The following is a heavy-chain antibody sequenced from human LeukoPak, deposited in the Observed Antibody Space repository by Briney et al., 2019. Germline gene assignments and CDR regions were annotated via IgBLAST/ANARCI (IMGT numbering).Heavy chain of an antibody. CDR1: GFTFSIYA. CDR2: ISGSGGST. J-gene: IGHJ5*02. Sequence: PGGSLRLSCAASGFTFSIYAMSWVRQAPGKGLEWVSAISGSGGSTYYADSVKGRFTISRDNSKNTLYLQMNSLGAEDTAVYYCAKERGDKSPPEPPPNNWFDPWGQGTLVTVSS. CDR3: AKERGDKSPPEPPPNNWFDP. V-gene: IGHV3-23*01. D-gene: IGHD3-10*01.